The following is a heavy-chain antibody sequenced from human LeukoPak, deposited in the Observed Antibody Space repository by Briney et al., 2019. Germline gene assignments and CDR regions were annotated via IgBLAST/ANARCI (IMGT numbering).Heavy chain of an antibody. D-gene: IGHD4-17*01. CDR2: ISSGSSAI. CDR1: GFTFTTYS. Sequence: PGGSLRLSCEASGFTFTTYSMTWVPQAPGKGLEWVSIISSGSSAIFSADALKGRFTISRDDAKNLLYLDMNSLRAEDTAVYYCARGHTAVTRHFDFWGQGTLVTVSS. J-gene: IGHJ4*02. CDR3: ARGHTAVTRHFDF. V-gene: IGHV3-21*01.